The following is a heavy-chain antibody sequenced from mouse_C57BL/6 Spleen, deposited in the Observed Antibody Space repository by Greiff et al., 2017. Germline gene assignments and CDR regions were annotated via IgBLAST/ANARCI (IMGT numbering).Heavy chain of an antibody. Sequence: VKLMESGPELVKPGASVKISCKASGYAFSSSWMNWVKQRPGKGLEWIGRIYPGDGDTNYNGKFKGKATLTADKSSSTAYMQLSSLTSEDSAVYFSARVIYYDYDEFAYWGQGTLVTVSA. J-gene: IGHJ3*01. D-gene: IGHD2-4*01. V-gene: IGHV1-82*01. CDR3: ARVIYYDYDEFAY. CDR1: GYAFSSSW. CDR2: IYPGDGDT.